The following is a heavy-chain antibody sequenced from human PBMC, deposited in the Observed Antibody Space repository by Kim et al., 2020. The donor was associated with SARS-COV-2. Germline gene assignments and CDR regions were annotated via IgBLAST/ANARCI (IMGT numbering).Heavy chain of an antibody. CDR3: ARDRMGTYLDY. V-gene: IGHV4-59*01. D-gene: IGHD1-1*01. J-gene: IGHJ4*02. CDR2: TI. Sequence: TIKYNPSLQTRIPESLDTSKDLFSLRLSSVTAADTAVYYCARDRMGTYLDYWGQGTLVTVSS.